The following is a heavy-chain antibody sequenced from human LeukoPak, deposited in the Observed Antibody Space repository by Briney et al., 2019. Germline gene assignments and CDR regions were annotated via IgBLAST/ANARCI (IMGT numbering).Heavy chain of an antibody. V-gene: IGHV3-30-3*01. CDR3: AKAITLGYCSGGSCLGRRYYYYGMDV. CDR2: ISYDGSNK. Sequence: PGGSLRLSCAASGFTFSSYAMHWVRQAPGKGLEWVAVISYDGSNKYYADSVKGRFTISRDNSKNTLYLQMNSLRAEDTAVYYCAKAITLGYCSGGSCLGRRYYYYGMDVWGQGTTVTVSS. CDR1: GFTFSSYA. D-gene: IGHD2-15*01. J-gene: IGHJ6*02.